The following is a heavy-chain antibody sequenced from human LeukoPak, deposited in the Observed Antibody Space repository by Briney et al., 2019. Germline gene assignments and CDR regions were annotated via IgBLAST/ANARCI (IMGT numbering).Heavy chain of an antibody. CDR2: IYYSGST. D-gene: IGHD6-19*01. CDR3: ADEKQSSGWTYYYYGMDV. V-gene: IGHV4-39*01. Sequence: PSETLSLTCTVSGGSISSSSYYWGWIRQPPGKGLEWIGSIYYSGSTYYNPSLKSRVTISVDTSKSQFSLKLSSVTAADTAVYYCADEKQSSGWTYYYYGMDVWGQGTTVTVSS. J-gene: IGHJ6*02. CDR1: GGSISSSSYY.